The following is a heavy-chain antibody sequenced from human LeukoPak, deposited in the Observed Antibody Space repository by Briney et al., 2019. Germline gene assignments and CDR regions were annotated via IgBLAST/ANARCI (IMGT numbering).Heavy chain of an antibody. J-gene: IGHJ2*01. CDR1: GGSFSGYY. D-gene: IGHD3-22*01. Sequence: SETLSLTCAVYGGSFSGYYWSWIRQPPGKGLEWIGEINHSGSTNYNPSLKSRVTISVDTSKNQFSLKLSSVTAADTAVYYCARDMYYYDSSGYSYWYFDLWGRGTLVTVSS. CDR2: INHSGST. V-gene: IGHV4-34*01. CDR3: ARDMYYYDSSGYSYWYFDL.